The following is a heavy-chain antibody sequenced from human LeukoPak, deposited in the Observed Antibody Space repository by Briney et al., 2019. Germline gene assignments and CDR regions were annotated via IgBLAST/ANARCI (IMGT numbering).Heavy chain of an antibody. CDR3: ARGVAGTTAPADY. Sequence: GGSLRLSCEISGFIVSDNYMTWVRQAPGKGLEWVSTIYTGGNTYYAGSVKGRFTISRDRSFVYLQMRSLRVEDTAVYYCARGVAGTTAPADYWGQGTLVTVSS. CDR2: IYTGGNT. V-gene: IGHV3-53*01. J-gene: IGHJ4*02. CDR1: GFIVSDNY. D-gene: IGHD1-7*01.